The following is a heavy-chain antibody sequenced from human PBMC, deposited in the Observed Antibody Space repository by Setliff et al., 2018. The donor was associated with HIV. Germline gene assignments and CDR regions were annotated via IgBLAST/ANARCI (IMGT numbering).Heavy chain of an antibody. CDR2: IVVGSGNT. CDR1: GFTFTSSA. D-gene: IGHD3-10*01. Sequence: SVKVSCKASGFTFTSSAVQWVRQARGQRLEWIGWIVVGSGNTDYAQKFQERVTITRDMSTSTAYMELSSLRSEDTAVYYCAAEVKGILWFGGDAFDIWGQGTMVTVSS. J-gene: IGHJ3*02. CDR3: AAEVKGILWFGGDAFDI. V-gene: IGHV1-58*01.